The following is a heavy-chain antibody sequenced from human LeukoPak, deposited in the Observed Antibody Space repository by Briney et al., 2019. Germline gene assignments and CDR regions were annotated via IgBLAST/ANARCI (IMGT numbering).Heavy chain of an antibody. J-gene: IGHJ6*03. V-gene: IGHV3-53*01. CDR3: AREMHTTVTTHYYYYMDV. D-gene: IGHD4-17*01. CDR2: IYSGGST. Sequence: PGGSLRLSCAASGFTFSSNYVSWVRQAPGKGLEWVSVIYSGGSTYYADSVKGRFTISRDNSKNTLYLQMSSLRAEDTAVYYCAREMHTTVTTHYYYYMDVWGKGTTVTVSS. CDR1: GFTFSSNY.